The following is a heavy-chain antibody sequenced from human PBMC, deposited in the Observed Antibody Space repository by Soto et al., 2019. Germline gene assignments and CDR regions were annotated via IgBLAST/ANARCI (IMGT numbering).Heavy chain of an antibody. J-gene: IGHJ6*02. CDR2: IYHSGST. Sequence: QVQLQESGPGLVKPSGTLSLTCAVSGGSISSSYWWSWVRQPPAKGLEWIGEIYHSGSTNYNTSIKSRVTISVDKSKNQFSLKVPSVTAADTAVYYCARVSGSDYYGMDVWGQGTTVTVSS. CDR1: GGSISSSYW. V-gene: IGHV4-4*02. CDR3: ARVSGSDYYGMDV.